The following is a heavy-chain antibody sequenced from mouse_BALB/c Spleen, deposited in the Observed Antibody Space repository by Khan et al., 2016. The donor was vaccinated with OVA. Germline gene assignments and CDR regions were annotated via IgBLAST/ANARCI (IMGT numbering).Heavy chain of an antibody. J-gene: IGHJ3*01. V-gene: IGHV5-6*01. CDR1: GFTFSTYG. CDR3: ARLAYYYDSEGFAY. D-gene: IGHD1-1*01. Sequence: EVQLVESGGDLVKPGGSLKLSCAASGFTFSTYGMPWVRQTPDKRLEWVATISTGGSYTYYPDSLKGRFTISRDNAKNTLYLQMSSLTSEDTAMFYCARLAYYYDSEGFAYWGQGTLVTVSA. CDR2: ISTGGSYT.